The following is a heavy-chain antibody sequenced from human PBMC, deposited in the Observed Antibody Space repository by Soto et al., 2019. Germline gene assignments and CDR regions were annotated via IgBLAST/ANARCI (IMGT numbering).Heavy chain of an antibody. V-gene: IGHV1-46*01. CDR1: GYTLTSYY. CDR2: INPSGGIT. D-gene: IGHD2-2*01. J-gene: IGHJ6*02. Sequence: ASVKVSCKASGYTLTSYYLHWVRQAPGQGPEWMGIINPSGGITNDAQKFQDRVTMTSDTSTSTVYMELSSLRSEDTAVYYCARGISTTRYYYYYGMDVWGQGTTVTVS. CDR3: ARGISTTRYYYYYGMDV.